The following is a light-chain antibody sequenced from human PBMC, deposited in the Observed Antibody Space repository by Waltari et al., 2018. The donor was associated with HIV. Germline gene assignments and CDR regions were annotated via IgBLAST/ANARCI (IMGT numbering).Light chain of an antibody. Sequence: AVTQPASVSGLPGQSTTISCTGDDSDFGLYNSVSWYQQDSGKPPRLILYDVDRRASGVSDRFSGSMSGNTASLTISGLLPEDEAEYFCVSYISSSTPEFGGGTKLTVL. CDR1: DSDFGLYNS. CDR2: DVD. J-gene: IGLJ3*02. CDR3: VSYISSSTPE. V-gene: IGLV2-14*03.